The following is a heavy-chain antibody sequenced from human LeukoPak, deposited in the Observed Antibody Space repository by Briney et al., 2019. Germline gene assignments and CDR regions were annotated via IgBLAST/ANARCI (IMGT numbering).Heavy chain of an antibody. CDR3: AQDLYSSSGNY. D-gene: IGHD6-6*01. V-gene: IGHV3-23*01. CDR2: ISSNGGST. CDR1: GFIFSSYA. J-gene: IGHJ4*02. Sequence: GGSLRLSCAASGFIFSSYAMSWVRQAPGKGLQWVALISSNGGSTHYADSVKGRFTISRDNSKNTLYLQMNSLRAEDTAVYYCAQDLYSSSGNYWGQGTLVTVSS.